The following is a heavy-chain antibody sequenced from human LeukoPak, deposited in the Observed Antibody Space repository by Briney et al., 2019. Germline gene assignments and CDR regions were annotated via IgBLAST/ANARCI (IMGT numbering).Heavy chain of an antibody. V-gene: IGHV4-4*07. CDR2: IFSTGNT. J-gene: IGHJ6*03. CDR3: ARSYLNYYYMDV. Sequence: SDTLSLTCTVSGASFSSYYWSWIRQPAGKGLEWIGRIFSTGNTKYSPSLKSRVTMSVDASKNQFSLKLNSVTAADTAVYYCARSYLNYYYMDVWSNGTTVTISS. CDR1: GASFSSYY.